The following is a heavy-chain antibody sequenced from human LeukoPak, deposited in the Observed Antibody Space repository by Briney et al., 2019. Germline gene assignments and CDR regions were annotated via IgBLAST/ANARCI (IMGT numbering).Heavy chain of an antibody. Sequence: PGGSLRLSCAASGFTFDDYAMHWVRQAPGKGLEWVSGISWNSGSIGYADSVKGRFTISRDNAKNSLYLQMNSLRAEDTALYYCAKDMAAQLITIDYWGQGTLVTVSS. D-gene: IGHD6-13*01. CDR3: AKDMAAQLITIDY. CDR2: ISWNSGSI. CDR1: GFTFDDYA. J-gene: IGHJ4*02. V-gene: IGHV3-9*01.